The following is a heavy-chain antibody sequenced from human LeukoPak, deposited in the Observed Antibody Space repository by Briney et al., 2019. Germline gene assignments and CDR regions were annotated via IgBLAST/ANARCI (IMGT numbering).Heavy chain of an antibody. V-gene: IGHV5-51*01. CDR2: IYPGDSDT. D-gene: IGHD1-26*01. J-gene: IGHJ3*02. CDR1: GYRFTSYW. CDR3: ARRRGRYSGDAFDI. Sequence: GESLKISFKGSGYRFTSYWIGWVRQMPGKGLEWMGFIYPGDSDTRYSPSFQGQVTISADKSMSTAYLQWSSLKASDTAMYYCARRRGRYSGDAFDIWGQGTMVTVSS.